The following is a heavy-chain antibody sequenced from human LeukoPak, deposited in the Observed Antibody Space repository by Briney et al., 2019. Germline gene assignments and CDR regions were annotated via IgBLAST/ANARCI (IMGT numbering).Heavy chain of an antibody. J-gene: IGHJ4*02. V-gene: IGHV4-34*01. CDR2: INHSGST. CDR3: ASGYEFRGHDY. D-gene: IGHD5-12*01. CDR1: GGSFSGYY. Sequence: KRSETLSLTCALYGGSFSGYYWSWLRHPPGKGLEWVGEINHSGSTNYNRTLKSLVTISVDTSKNQLSLKLSSVTAADTAVYFCASGYEFRGHDYWGQGTLVTVSS.